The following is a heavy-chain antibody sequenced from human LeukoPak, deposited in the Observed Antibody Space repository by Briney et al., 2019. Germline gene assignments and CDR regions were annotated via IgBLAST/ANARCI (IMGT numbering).Heavy chain of an antibody. J-gene: IGHJ4*02. Sequence: PGGSLRLSCAASGFTFSNYNMNWVRQAPGKGLEWVSYLSSSSGAIYYADSVKGRFTISRDKAKNSLYLQMNSLRDEDTAVYYCAREYSSSPWHFDYWGQGTLVTVSS. CDR3: AREYSSSPWHFDY. D-gene: IGHD6-6*01. CDR1: GFTFSNYN. V-gene: IGHV3-48*02. CDR2: LSSSSGAI.